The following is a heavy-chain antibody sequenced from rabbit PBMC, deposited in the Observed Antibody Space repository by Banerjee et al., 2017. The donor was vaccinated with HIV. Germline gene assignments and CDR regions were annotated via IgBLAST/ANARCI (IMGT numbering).Heavy chain of an antibody. J-gene: IGHJ4*01. CDR1: GFSFSNKYV. Sequence: QEQLEESGGDLVKPEGSLTLTCTASGFSFSNKYVMCWVRQAPGKGLEWIAWINTSSGNTVYASWAKGRFTISKTSSTTVTLQMASLTAADTATYFCAEDRDGGGDDLWLWGPGTLVTVS. CDR3: AEDRDGGGDDLWL. CDR2: INTSSGNT. D-gene: IGHD2-1*01. V-gene: IGHV1S45*01.